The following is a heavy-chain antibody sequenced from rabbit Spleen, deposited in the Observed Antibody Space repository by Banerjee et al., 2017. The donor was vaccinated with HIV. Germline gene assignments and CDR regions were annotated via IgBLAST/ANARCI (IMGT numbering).Heavy chain of an antibody. D-gene: IGHD3-1*01. CDR2: IDPVFGST. Sequence: QEQLVETGGGLVQPGGSLTLSCKASGFDFSRYGMSWVRQAPGKGLEWIGYIDPVFGSTYYASWVNGRFSISRENTQNTVSLQMNSLTAADTATYFCVRDTWAFNLWGPGTLV. J-gene: IGHJ4*01. CDR1: GFDFSRYG. V-gene: IGHV1S47*01. CDR3: VRDTWAFNL.